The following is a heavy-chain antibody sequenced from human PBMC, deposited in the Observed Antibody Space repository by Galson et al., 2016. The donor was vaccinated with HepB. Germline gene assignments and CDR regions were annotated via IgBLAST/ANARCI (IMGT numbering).Heavy chain of an antibody. V-gene: IGHV3-11*01. J-gene: IGHJ4*02. CDR2: ISHSGNTR. CDR3: ARDVNNWTGDRRLFDL. D-gene: IGHD1-1*01. CDR1: GFSFNDFY. Sequence: SLRLSCAASGFSFNDFYMSWIRQPPGKAREWISYISHSGNTREYADSVKGRFTVSRDNNKNSVYLQLNSLRAEDTALYYCARDVNNWTGDRRLFDLWGQGTLVAVSS.